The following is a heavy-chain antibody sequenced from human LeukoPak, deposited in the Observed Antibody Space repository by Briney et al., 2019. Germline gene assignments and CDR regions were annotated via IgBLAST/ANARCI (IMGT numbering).Heavy chain of an antibody. J-gene: IGHJ6*03. CDR3: ARAGGPRPLYYYYYYMDV. D-gene: IGHD3-16*01. CDR1: GFTFSSYS. V-gene: IGHV3-21*01. CDR2: ISSSSSYI. Sequence: PGGSLRLSCAASGFTFSSYSMNWVRQAPGKGLEWVSSISSSSSYIYYADSVKGRFTISRDNAKNSLYLQMNSLRAEDTAVYYCARAGGPRPLYYYYYYMDVWGKGTTVTVSS.